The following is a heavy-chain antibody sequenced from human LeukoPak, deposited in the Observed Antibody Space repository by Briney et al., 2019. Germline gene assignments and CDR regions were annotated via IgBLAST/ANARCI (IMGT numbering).Heavy chain of an antibody. V-gene: IGHV3-21*01. CDR3: ARAGLGRGYSHGWDY. CDR2: ISSSSSYI. J-gene: IGHJ4*02. CDR1: GFTFSSYS. Sequence: GGSLRLSCAASGFTFSSYSMNWVRQAPGKGLEWVSSISSSSSYIYYADSVKGRFTISRDNAKNSLYLQMNSLRAEDTAVYYCARAGLGRGYSHGWDYWGQGTLVTVSS. D-gene: IGHD5-18*01.